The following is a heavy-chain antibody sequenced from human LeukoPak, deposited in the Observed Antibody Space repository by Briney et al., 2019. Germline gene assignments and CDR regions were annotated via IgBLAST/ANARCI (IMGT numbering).Heavy chain of an antibody. CDR2: IRYPGKT. J-gene: IGHJ4*02. CDR1: GDSINSGDYY. D-gene: IGHD6-19*01. CDR3: AIVRYESGWHDY. Sequence: SETLSLTCTVSGDSINSGDYYWSWLRQTPGKGLEWIGYIRYPGKTDYKPSLKSRVTISIDTSKNQFSLTMISVTAADTAVYYCAIVRYESGWHDYWGQGTLVTVSS. V-gene: IGHV4-30-4*01.